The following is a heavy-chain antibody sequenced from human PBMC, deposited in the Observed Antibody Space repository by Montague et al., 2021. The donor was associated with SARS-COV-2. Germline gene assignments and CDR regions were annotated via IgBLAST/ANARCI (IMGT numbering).Heavy chain of an antibody. CDR1: FGSISTYY. Sequence: SETLSLTCTVSFGSISTYYWSWIRQPPGKGLEWIGFIFYNGSTKYNPSLKSRVSISLDTSKNQFSLKLSSVTGADTAVYYCARQDAWAYCGDECYRGWFDSWGQGTLVTVSS. CDR2: IFYNGST. CDR3: ARQDAWAYCGDECYRGWFDS. D-gene: IGHD2-21*01. V-gene: IGHV4-59*01. J-gene: IGHJ5*01.